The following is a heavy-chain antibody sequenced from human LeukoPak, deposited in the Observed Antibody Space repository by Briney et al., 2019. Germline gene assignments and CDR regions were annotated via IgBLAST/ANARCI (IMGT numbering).Heavy chain of an antibody. CDR1: GFPFSVYV. Sequence: GTSPRLSCAASGFPFSVYVMHWVRQATGKGPEWLGRITYDERTEYAESVRGRFTISRDNSKDTLYLQMNSVRAEDTGVYYCAKDHDCTSITCHSHFDPWGRGTLLTVSS. D-gene: IGHD3-10*01. V-gene: IGHV3-30*18. CDR3: AKDHDCTSITCHSHFDP. J-gene: IGHJ5*02. CDR2: ITYDERTE.